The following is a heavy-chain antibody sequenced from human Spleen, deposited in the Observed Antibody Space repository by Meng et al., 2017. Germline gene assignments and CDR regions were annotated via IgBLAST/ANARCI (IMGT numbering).Heavy chain of an antibody. J-gene: IGHJ4*02. Sequence: QVQLVQSGAEVKKPGASVKVSCKASGYTFTDYFIHWVRQAPGQGLEWMGRIDTKTGNPTYAQGFRGRLVFSLDTSVSTTYLEISGLKADDTAVYYCTRDGYLDCSRTNCFDYWGQGTLVTVSS. CDR3: TRDGYLDCSRTNCFDY. CDR2: IDTKTGNP. V-gene: IGHV7-4-1*02. D-gene: IGHD2-2*01. CDR1: GYTFTDYF.